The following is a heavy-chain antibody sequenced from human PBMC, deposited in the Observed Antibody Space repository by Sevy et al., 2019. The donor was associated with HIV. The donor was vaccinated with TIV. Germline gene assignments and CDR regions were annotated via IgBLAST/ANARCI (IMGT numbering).Heavy chain of an antibody. D-gene: IGHD6-13*01. J-gene: IGHJ4*02. CDR1: GVTFSNYA. CDR3: ARDSLYSTNWAFDY. CDR2: IIPMFGTP. Sequence: ASVKVSCKASGVTFSNYAISWVRQAPGQGLEWMGGIIPMFGTPSYAQKFQGRVTITADESTSTAYMELTSLRSEDTAGDYCARDSLYSTNWAFDYWGQGTLVTVSS. V-gene: IGHV1-69*13.